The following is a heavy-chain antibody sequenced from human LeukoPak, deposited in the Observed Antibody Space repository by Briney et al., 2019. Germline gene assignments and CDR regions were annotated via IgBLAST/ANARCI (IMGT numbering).Heavy chain of an antibody. CDR2: IYHSGST. Sequence: PSGTLSLTCAVSGGPISSSNWWSWVRQPPGKGLEWIGEIYHSGSTNYNPSLKSRVTISVDKSKNQFSLKLSSVTAADTAAYYCASEGYYDSSGYYSVSYWGQGTLVTVSS. CDR3: ASEGYYDSSGYYSVSY. CDR1: GGPISSSNW. V-gene: IGHV4-4*02. D-gene: IGHD3-22*01. J-gene: IGHJ4*02.